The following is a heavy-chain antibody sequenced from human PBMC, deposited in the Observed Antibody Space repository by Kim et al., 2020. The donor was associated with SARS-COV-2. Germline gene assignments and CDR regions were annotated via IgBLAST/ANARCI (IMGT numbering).Heavy chain of an antibody. Sequence: SETLSLTCTVSGGSISSSSYYWGWIRQPPGKGLEWIGSIYYSGSTYYNPSLKSRVTISVDTSKNQFSLKLSSVTAADTAVYYCARPGYYDILTGYGSEDYWGQGTLVTVSS. CDR3: ARPGYYDILTGYGSEDY. V-gene: IGHV4-39*01. J-gene: IGHJ4*02. CDR1: GGSISSSSYY. CDR2: IYYSGST. D-gene: IGHD3-9*01.